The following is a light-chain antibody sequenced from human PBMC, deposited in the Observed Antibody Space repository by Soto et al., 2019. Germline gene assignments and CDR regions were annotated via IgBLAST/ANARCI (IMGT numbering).Light chain of an antibody. Sequence: IVLTQSPGTLSLSPGEGATLSCRASQSVTRNCLAWYRQKPGQAPSLIISGASSRLTGIPDRFSGSGSGTDFTLTISRLEPEDSAVYYCQQHGTSPYTFGQGTKLEIK. V-gene: IGKV3-20*01. J-gene: IGKJ2*01. CDR1: QSVTRNC. CDR3: QQHGTSPYT. CDR2: GAS.